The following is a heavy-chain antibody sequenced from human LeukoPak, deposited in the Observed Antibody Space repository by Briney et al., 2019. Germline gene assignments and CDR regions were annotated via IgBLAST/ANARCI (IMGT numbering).Heavy chain of an antibody. CDR1: GGSISDYN. V-gene: IGHV4-4*07. D-gene: IGHD4-17*01. Sequence: KASETLSLICTVCGGSISDYNWSWLRQPGGKGLEWIGRIFRSGAPNYNPSLSSRVSMSLDTTKNEFPLRLNCVTAADTAGYLCARHGVIVYGASPYWHLDLWGRGTLVSVSS. J-gene: IGHJ2*01. CDR2: IFRSGAP. CDR3: ARHGVIVYGASPYWHLDL.